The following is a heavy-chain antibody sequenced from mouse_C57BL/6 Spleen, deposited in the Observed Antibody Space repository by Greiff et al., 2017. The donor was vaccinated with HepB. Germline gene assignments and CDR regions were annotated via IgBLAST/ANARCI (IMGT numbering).Heavy chain of an antibody. CDR3: ARLSSDDYGSDAY. D-gene: IGHD1-1*01. CDR1: GYTFTSYW. V-gene: IGHV1-50*01. Sequence: VQLQQSGAELVKPGASVKLSCKASGYTFTSYWMQWVKQRPGQGLEWIGEIDPYDSYTNYTQKFKGKATLTVDTSSSTAYMQLSSLTAEDSAVYYCARLSSDDYGSDAYWGQGTLVTVSA. CDR2: IDPYDSYT. J-gene: IGHJ3*01.